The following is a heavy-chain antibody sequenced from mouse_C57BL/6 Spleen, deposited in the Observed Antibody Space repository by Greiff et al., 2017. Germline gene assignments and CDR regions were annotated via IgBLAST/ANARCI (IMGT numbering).Heavy chain of an antibody. D-gene: IGHD1-1*01. CDR2: ISSGGSYT. J-gene: IGHJ2*01. Sequence: EVLLVESGGDLVKPGGSLKLSCAASGFTFSSYGMPWVRQTPDKRLEWVATISSGGSYTYYPDSVKGRFTISRDNAKNTLYMQMSSLKSEDTAMYDCARQDGSSYFDYWGQGTTLTVSS. CDR3: ARQDGSSYFDY. V-gene: IGHV5-6*01. CDR1: GFTFSSYG.